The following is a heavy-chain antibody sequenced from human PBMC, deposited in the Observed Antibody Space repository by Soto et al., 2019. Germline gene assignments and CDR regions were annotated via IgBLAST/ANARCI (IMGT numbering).Heavy chain of an antibody. CDR3: ASSGGPEGDWFDP. CDR2: YSGNN. Sequence: YSGNNDYNPSLRSRVTISADTSRNQVFLNMYSVTAADTAVYYCASSGGPEGDWFDPWGQGTLVTVSA. D-gene: IGHD2-15*01. V-gene: IGHV4-39*07. J-gene: IGHJ5*02.